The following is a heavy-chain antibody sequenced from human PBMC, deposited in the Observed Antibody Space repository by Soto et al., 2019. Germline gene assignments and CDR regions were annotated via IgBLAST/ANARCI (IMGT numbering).Heavy chain of an antibody. CDR2: ISWNSGSI. Sequence: EVQLVESGGGLVQPGRSLRLSCAASGFTFDDYVMHWVRQAPGKGLEWVSGISWNSGSIGYADSVKGRFTISRDNAKNSLYLQMNSLRAEDTALYYCAKDRSPNIAGAGNSAFDIGGQGTMSPSLQ. CDR1: GFTFDDYV. J-gene: IGHJ3*02. V-gene: IGHV3-9*01. D-gene: IGHD6-19*01. CDR3: AKDRSPNIAGAGNSAFDI.